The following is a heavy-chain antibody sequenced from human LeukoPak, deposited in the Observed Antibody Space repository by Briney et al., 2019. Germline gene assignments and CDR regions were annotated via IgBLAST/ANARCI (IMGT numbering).Heavy chain of an antibody. J-gene: IGHJ6*04. CDR1: GGTFTSYA. D-gene: IGHD3-16*01. CDR2: IIPIFGTA. Sequence: SVKLSCKASGGTFTSYAISWVRQAPGQGLEWMGGIIPIFGTANYAQKFQGRVTITADKSTSTAYMELSSLRSEDTAVYYCARGNTTRGGDYGMDVWGKGTTVTVSS. CDR3: ARGNTTRGGDYGMDV. V-gene: IGHV1-69*06.